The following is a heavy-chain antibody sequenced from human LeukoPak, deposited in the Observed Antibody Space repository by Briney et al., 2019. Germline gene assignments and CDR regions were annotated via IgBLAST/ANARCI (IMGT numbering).Heavy chain of an antibody. J-gene: IGHJ4*02. CDR1: GFTVSSNY. Sequence: PGGSLRLSCAASGFTVSSNYMSWVRQAPGKGLEWVSVIYSGGSTYYADSVKGRFTISRDNSKNTLYLQMNGLRAEDTAVYYCARGTSSGYFQLYFDYWGQGTLVTVSS. D-gene: IGHD3-22*01. CDR3: ARGTSSGYFQLYFDY. CDR2: IYSGGST. V-gene: IGHV3-53*01.